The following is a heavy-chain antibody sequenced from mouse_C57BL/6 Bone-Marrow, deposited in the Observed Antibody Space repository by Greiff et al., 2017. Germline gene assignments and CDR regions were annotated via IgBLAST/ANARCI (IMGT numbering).Heavy chain of an antibody. J-gene: IGHJ3*01. CDR2: ISNGGGST. V-gene: IGHV5-12*01. Sequence: EVKLVESGGGLVQPGGSLKLSCAASGFTFSDYYMYWVRQTPEKRLEWVAYISNGGGSTYYPDTVKGRFTISRDNAKNTLYLQMSRLQSEDTAMYYCAGHEAQATFAYWGQGTLVTVSA. CDR3: AGHEAQATFAY. CDR1: GFTFSDYY. D-gene: IGHD3-2*02.